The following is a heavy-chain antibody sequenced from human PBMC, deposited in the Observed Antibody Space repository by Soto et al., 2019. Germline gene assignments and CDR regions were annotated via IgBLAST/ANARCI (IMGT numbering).Heavy chain of an antibody. J-gene: IGHJ5*02. Sequence: QVQLVQSGAEVKKPGSSVKVSRKASGGTFSSYAISWVRQAPGQGLEWMGGIIPIFGTANYAQKFQGRVTITADESTSTAYMELSSLRSEDTAVYYCAREKALYCSGGSCYSGWDWFDPWGQGTLVTVSS. D-gene: IGHD2-15*01. V-gene: IGHV1-69*01. CDR2: IIPIFGTA. CDR1: GGTFSSYA. CDR3: AREKALYCSGGSCYSGWDWFDP.